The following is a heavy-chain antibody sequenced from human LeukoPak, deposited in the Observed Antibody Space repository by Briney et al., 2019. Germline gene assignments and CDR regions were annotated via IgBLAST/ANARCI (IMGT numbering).Heavy chain of an antibody. J-gene: IGHJ4*02. Sequence: SGGSLRLSCAASGFTFSDYYMTWIRQAPGKGLEWVSYISSSSGHTNYADSVKGRFTISRDNAKKPVYLQMNSLRPEDTAVYYCARDKGSERWLQFDYWGQGTLVTVSS. CDR3: ARDKGSERWLQFDY. CDR1: GFTFSDYY. D-gene: IGHD5-24*01. V-gene: IGHV3-11*05. CDR2: ISSSSGHT.